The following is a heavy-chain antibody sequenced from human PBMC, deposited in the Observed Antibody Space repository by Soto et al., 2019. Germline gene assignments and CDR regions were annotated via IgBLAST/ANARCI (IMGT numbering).Heavy chain of an antibody. Sequence: EVQLLESGGGLVQPGESLRLSCAASGFTFSSYAMSWVRQAPGKGLEWVSGLSDSGVSTYYADSVKGRFTISRDNSKNSLYLQMNSLRAEDTALYYCAKDEYVEMAIGGWFDPWGQGTLVTVSS. CDR2: LSDSGVST. CDR1: GFTFSSYA. V-gene: IGHV3-23*01. D-gene: IGHD2-21*01. CDR3: AKDEYVEMAIGGWFDP. J-gene: IGHJ5*02.